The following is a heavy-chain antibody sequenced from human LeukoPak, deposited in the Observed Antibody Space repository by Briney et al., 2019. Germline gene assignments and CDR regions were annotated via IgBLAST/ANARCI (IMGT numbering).Heavy chain of an antibody. CDR2: IYYSGST. V-gene: IGHV4-31*03. Sequence: PSETLSLTCTVSGGSVSSGGYYWSWIRQHPGKGLEWIGYIYYSGSTYYNPSLKSRVTISVDTSKNQFSLKLSSVTAADTAVYYCARDRLYGDLDYWGQGTLVTVSS. CDR3: ARDRLYGDLDY. D-gene: IGHD7-27*01. CDR1: GGSVSSGGYY. J-gene: IGHJ4*02.